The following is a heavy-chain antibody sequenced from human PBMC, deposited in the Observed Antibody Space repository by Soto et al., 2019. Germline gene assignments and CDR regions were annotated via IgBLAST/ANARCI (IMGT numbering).Heavy chain of an antibody. CDR3: ARDSREVTIFCVVTSDAFDI. V-gene: IGHV3-11*06. CDR2: VSSSSSYT. J-gene: IGHJ3*02. Sequence: QVQLVESGGGLVKPGGSLRLSCAASGFTFSDYYMSWIRQAPGKGLEWVSYVSSSSSYTNYAESLKGRFTISRDNATNSLSLQMNSMRAEDKAVYYCARDSREVTIFCVVTSDAFDIWGKGTMVTVSS. D-gene: IGHD3-3*01. CDR1: GFTFSDYY.